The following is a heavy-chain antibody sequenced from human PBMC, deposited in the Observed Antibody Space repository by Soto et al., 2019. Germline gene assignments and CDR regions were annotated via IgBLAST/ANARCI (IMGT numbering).Heavy chain of an antibody. V-gene: IGHV5-51*01. CDR1: GYSVTNYW. J-gene: IGHJ6*02. CDR2: IYPGDSDT. D-gene: IGHD2-2*02. Sequence: GVSLKISCNVSGYSVTNYWIGWRRQMPGKGLEWMGIIYPGDSDTRYSPSFQGQVTISADKSISTAYLQWSSLKASDTAMYYCARHKSFRDYCSSTSCYMGYYYYGMDVWGQGTTVTVSS. CDR3: ARHKSFRDYCSSTSCYMGYYYYGMDV.